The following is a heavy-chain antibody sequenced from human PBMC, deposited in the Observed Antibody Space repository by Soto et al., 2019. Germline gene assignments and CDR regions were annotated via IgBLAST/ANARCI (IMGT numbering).Heavy chain of an antibody. CDR1: GDSISDYY. CDR2: ISNSGTS. CDR3: ARERFTMTGGVITTAWFDP. D-gene: IGHD3-16*02. Sequence: PSETLSLTCTVSGDSISDYYWNWIRQAPGKGLEWIGYISNSGTSYYNPSLRGRVTISADTSKNQFSLKMTSVTAADTAVYFCARERFTMTGGVITTAWFDPWGPGTRVTVSS. J-gene: IGHJ5*02. V-gene: IGHV4-59*01.